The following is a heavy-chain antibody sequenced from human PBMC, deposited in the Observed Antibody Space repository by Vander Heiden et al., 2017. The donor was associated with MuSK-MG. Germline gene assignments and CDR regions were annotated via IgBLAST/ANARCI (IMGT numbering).Heavy chain of an antibody. J-gene: IGHJ4*02. D-gene: IGHD1-26*01. V-gene: IGHV3-74*01. CDR1: GFTFSTYW. Sequence: EVQLVESGGGLVQPGGSLRLSCAASGFTFSTYWMHWVRQAPGEGLVWVSRINSDGSSTTYADSVKGRFTISRDNAKNTVYLQMNSLRAEDTAMYYCVREWDSGSSLTDYWGQGTLVTVSS. CDR2: INSDGSST. CDR3: VREWDSGSSLTDY.